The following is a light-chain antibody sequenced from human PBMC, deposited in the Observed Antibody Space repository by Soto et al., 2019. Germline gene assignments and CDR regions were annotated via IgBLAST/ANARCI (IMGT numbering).Light chain of an antibody. CDR2: EFS. V-gene: IGLV2-14*01. Sequence: QSVLTQPASVSGSPGQSITISCTGSSSDVGAYNYVSWYQHQPPKAPKVMIYEFSNRRSGVSNRFSGPKSGNTASLTISGLQAEDEADYCCSSYTSSSTLGVFGTGTKVTVL. CDR3: SSYTSSSTLGV. CDR1: SSDVGAYNY. J-gene: IGLJ1*01.